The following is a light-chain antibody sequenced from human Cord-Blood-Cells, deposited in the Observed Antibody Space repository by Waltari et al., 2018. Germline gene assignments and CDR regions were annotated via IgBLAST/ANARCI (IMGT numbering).Light chain of an antibody. CDR2: AAS. CDR1: QGISSY. CDR3: QQYYSYPLT. J-gene: IGKJ4*01. Sequence: AIRMTPSPSSFSASTGDRVTITCRARQGISSYLAWYQQKPGKAPKLLIFAASTLQSGVPSRFSGSGSGSDFTLTISCLQSEDFATYDCQQYYSYPLTFGGGTKVEIK. V-gene: IGKV1-8*01.